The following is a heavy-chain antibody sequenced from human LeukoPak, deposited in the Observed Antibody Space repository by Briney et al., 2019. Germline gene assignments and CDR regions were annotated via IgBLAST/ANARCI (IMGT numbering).Heavy chain of an antibody. J-gene: IGHJ4*02. CDR3: ARAVMVRGLDF. CDR1: GFTFGSYS. Sequence: GGSLRLSCAASGFTFGSYSMSWVRQAPGKGLEWVSYISSSSSTIYYADSVKGRFTISRDNAKNSLYLQMNSLRAEDTAVYYCARAVMVRGLDFWGQGSLVTVSS. D-gene: IGHD3-10*01. V-gene: IGHV3-48*04. CDR2: ISSSSSTI.